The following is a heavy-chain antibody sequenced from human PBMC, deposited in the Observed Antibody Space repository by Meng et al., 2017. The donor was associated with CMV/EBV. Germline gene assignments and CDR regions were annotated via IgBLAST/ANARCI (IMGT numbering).Heavy chain of an antibody. Sequence: GGSLRLSCAASGFTFSSYAMHWVRQAPGKGLEWVAVISYDGSNKYYADSVKGRFTISRDNAKNSLYLQMNSLRAEDTAVYYCAREAGYSSSWYDGGGDYYYYYGMDVWGQGTTVTVSS. D-gene: IGHD6-13*01. CDR3: AREAGYSSSWYDGGGDYYYYYGMDV. V-gene: IGHV3-30-3*01. CDR2: ISYDGSNK. J-gene: IGHJ6*02. CDR1: GFTFSSYA.